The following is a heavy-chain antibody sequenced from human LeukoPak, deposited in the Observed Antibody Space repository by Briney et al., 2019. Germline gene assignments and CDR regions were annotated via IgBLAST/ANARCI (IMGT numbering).Heavy chain of an antibody. D-gene: IGHD4-17*01. J-gene: IGHJ4*02. CDR3: ARGNSYGDFDY. V-gene: IGHV3-21*06. CDR2: ISSSFHYI. CDR1: GFRFTGYS. Sequence: GGSLRLPCAASGFRFTGYSMNWVRQAPGKGLEWVSSISSSFHYIYYADSVKGRFTISRDNAKNSLYLQMNSLRAEDTAVYYCARGNSYGDFDYWGQGTLVTVSS.